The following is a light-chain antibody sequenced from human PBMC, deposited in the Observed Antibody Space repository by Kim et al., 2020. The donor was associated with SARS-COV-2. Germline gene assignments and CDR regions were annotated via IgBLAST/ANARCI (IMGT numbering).Light chain of an antibody. Sequence: SPGERATLSCRASETLTTNYLGWYQQKPGQAPRLLIYAASTRATGIPDRFRGSGSGTDFTLTINRLEPEDFAVYFCLEYGASEWTFGQGTKVDIK. J-gene: IGKJ1*01. V-gene: IGKV3-20*01. CDR3: LEYGASEWT. CDR2: AAS. CDR1: ETLTTNY.